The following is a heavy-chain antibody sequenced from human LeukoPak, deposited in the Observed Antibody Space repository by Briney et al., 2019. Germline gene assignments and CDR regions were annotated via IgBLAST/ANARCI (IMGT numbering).Heavy chain of an antibody. CDR3: ARGGSATYYHY. Sequence: SETLSLTCTVSGGSITSYHYSWIRQPPGKGLEWIGYIYYSGSTNYNPSLKSRVTISVDTSKNQFSLKLSSVTAADTAVYYCARGGSATYYHYWGQGTLVTVSS. CDR2: IYYSGST. V-gene: IGHV4-59*01. CDR1: GGSITSYH. D-gene: IGHD2-15*01. J-gene: IGHJ4*02.